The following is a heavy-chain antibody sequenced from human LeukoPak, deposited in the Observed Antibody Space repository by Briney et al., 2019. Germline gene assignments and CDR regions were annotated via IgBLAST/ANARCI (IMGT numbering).Heavy chain of an antibody. CDR2: INHSGST. J-gene: IGHJ6*02. CDR1: GGSFSGYY. CDR3: ARSIHCSGGSCYRDYYYYYGMDV. V-gene: IGHV4-34*01. Sequence: SETLSLTCGVYGGSFSGYYWSWIRQPPGKGLEWIGEINHSGSTNYNPSLKSRVTISVDTSKNQFSLKLSSVTAADTAVYYCARSIHCSGGSCYRDYYYYYGMDVWGQGTTVTVSS. D-gene: IGHD2-15*01.